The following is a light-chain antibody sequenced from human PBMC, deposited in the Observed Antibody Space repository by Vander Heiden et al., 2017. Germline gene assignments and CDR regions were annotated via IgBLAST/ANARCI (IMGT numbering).Light chain of an antibody. Sequence: DIQMSQSPSSLSASVGDRVTITCRASQNINNFLAWFPQTPGKAPRSLIYGASSLPTGVPSKFRGSGSGTDFTLTISSLQPEDFGTYYCQQYNSYPRTFGQGTKVEIK. CDR3: QQYNSYPRT. CDR2: GAS. CDR1: QNINNF. J-gene: IGKJ1*01. V-gene: IGKV1-16*02.